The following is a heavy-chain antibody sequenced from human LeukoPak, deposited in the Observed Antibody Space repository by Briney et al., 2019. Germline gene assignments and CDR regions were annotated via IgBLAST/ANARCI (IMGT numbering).Heavy chain of an antibody. CDR2: ISAYNGNT. CDR1: GYTFTSYG. CDR3: ARGIAAAGTHNWFDP. Sequence: GASVKVSCKASGYTFTSYGISWVRQAPGQGLEWMGWISAYNGNTNYAQKLQGRVTMTTDTSTSTAYMELRSLRSGDTAVYYCARGIAAAGTHNWFDPWGQGTLVTVSS. D-gene: IGHD6-13*01. J-gene: IGHJ5*02. V-gene: IGHV1-18*01.